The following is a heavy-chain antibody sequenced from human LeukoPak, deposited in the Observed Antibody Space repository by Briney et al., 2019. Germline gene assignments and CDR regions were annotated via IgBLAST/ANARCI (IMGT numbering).Heavy chain of an antibody. J-gene: IGHJ5*02. CDR2: INHSGST. D-gene: IGHD6-13*01. CDR3: ARLLGYSSSWYRNWFDP. V-gene: IGHV4-34*01. Sequence: PSETLSLTCAVYGGSFSGYYWSWIRQPPGKGLEWIGEINHSGSTNYNPSLKSRVTISVDTSKNQFSLKLSSVTAADTAVYYCARLLGYSSSWYRNWFDPWGQGTLAPSPQ. CDR1: GGSFSGYY.